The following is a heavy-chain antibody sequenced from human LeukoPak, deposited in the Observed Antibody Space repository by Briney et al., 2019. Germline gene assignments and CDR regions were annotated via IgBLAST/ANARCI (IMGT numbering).Heavy chain of an antibody. J-gene: IGHJ4*02. CDR2: INPTGSST. CDR3: ARWGSSSGNVVPNLDY. V-gene: IGHV1-46*01. Sequence: ASVKVSCKASGYSFTSHYMHWVRQAPGQGLEWLGLINPTGSSTLYAQKFQGRVTMTRNTSISTAYMELSSLRSEDTAVYYCARWGSSSGNVVPNLDYWGQGTLVTVSS. CDR1: GYSFTSHY. D-gene: IGHD3-22*01.